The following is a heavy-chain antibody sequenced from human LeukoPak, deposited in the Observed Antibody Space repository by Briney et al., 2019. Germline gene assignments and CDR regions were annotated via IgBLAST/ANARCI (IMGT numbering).Heavy chain of an antibody. D-gene: IGHD5-18*01. CDR2: ISGSGSST. CDR1: GFTFSSYA. Sequence: ESGGSLRLSCAASGFTFSSYAMSWVRQAPGKGLEWVSAISGSGSSTYYADSVKGRFTISRDNSKNTLYLQMNSLRAEDTAVYYCARQKGIQLWLYYFDYWGQGTLVTVSS. V-gene: IGHV3-23*01. CDR3: ARQKGIQLWLYYFDY. J-gene: IGHJ4*02.